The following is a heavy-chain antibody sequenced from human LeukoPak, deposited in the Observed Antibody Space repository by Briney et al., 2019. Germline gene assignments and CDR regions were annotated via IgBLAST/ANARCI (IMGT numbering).Heavy chain of an antibody. CDR1: GFTFRNYV. CDR3: AKDVSSGWFDS. D-gene: IGHD2/OR15-2a*01. V-gene: IGHV3-23*01. Sequence: PGGSLRLSCAASGFTFRNYVMTWVRQAPGKGLEWVSSIGGDGDTTYYADFAKGRFTISRDNSKNTLYLLMTSLRAEDTAVYFCAKDVSSGWFDSWGQGTLVTVSS. J-gene: IGHJ5*01. CDR2: IGGDGDTT.